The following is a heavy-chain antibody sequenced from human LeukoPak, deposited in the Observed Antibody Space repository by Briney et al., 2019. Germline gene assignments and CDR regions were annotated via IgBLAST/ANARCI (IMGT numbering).Heavy chain of an antibody. D-gene: IGHD6-6*01. CDR2: IYYSGST. J-gene: IGHJ3*02. Sequence: SETLSLTCTVSGGSISSYYWSWIRQPPGKGLEWIGYIYYSGSTNYNPSLKSRVTISVDTSENQFSLKLSPVTAADTAVYYCARDLSEYDAFDIWGQGTMVTVSS. CDR3: ARDLSEYDAFDI. CDR1: GGSISSYY. V-gene: IGHV4-59*01.